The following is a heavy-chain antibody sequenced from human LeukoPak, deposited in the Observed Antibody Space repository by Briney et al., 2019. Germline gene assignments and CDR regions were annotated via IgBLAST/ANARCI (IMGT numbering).Heavy chain of an antibody. J-gene: IGHJ4*02. V-gene: IGHV3-11*04. D-gene: IGHD1-26*01. CDR3: ARGGSFFQFDY. CDR2: ISSSGSTI. CDR1: GYSISSGYY. Sequence: LSLTCAVSGYSISSGYYWGWIRQPPGKGLEWVSYISSSGSTIYYADSVKGRFTISRDNAKNSLYLQMNSLRAEDTAVYYCARGGSFFQFDYWGQGTLVTVSS.